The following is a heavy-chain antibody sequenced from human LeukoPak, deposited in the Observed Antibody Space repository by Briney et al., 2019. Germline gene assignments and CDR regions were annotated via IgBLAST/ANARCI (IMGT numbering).Heavy chain of an antibody. V-gene: IGHV3-23*01. J-gene: IGHJ3*02. CDR3: AKDPPTVMANAFHI. CDR1: GFTFSNYW. D-gene: IGHD5-18*01. Sequence: HPGGSLRLSCAASGFTFSNYWMHWVRQAPGKGLKWVSGINTSGGTTYYADSVKGRFTISRDNAKNTLYLQMNSLRADDTAAYYCAKDPPTVMANAFHIWGQGTMVTVSS. CDR2: INTSGGTT.